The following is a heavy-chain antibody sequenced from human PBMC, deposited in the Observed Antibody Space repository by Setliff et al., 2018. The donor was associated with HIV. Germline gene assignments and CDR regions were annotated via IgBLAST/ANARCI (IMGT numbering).Heavy chain of an antibody. V-gene: IGHV3-7*03. D-gene: IGHD1-20*01. Sequence: GGSLRLSCVVSGFSFSNFWMSWVRQTPGKGLESLAIISTDGSNKQYLNSVRGRFTVSRDNAKNSLFLQVNSLRTEDTAFYFCAKHWRIESDNSDAFDIWGQGTLVTVSS. J-gene: IGHJ3*02. CDR1: GFSFSNFW. CDR2: ISTDGSNK. CDR3: AKHWRIESDNSDAFDI.